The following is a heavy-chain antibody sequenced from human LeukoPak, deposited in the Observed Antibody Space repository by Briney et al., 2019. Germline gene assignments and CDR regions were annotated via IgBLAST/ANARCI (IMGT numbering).Heavy chain of an antibody. V-gene: IGHV4-30-4*01. D-gene: IGHD3-9*01. J-gene: IGHJ3*02. Sequence: SQTLSLTCTVSGGSVSSDDYYWSWIRQPPGKGLEWIGYIYYSGSTYYNPSLKSRVTISVGTSKNQFSLKLSSVTAADTAVYYCARHPPTYDILTGYPDAFDIWGQGTMVTVSS. CDR3: ARHPPTYDILTGYPDAFDI. CDR2: IYYSGST. CDR1: GGSVSSDDYY.